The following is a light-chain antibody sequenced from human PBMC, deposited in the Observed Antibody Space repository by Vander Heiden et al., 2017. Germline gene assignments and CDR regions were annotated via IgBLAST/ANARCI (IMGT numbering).Light chain of an antibody. CDR1: QSLLYSSNNENH. Sequence: IVMTQSPDSLAVSLGERATINCKSSQSLLYSSNNENHLAWYQQKPGQPPNLLIYWASTRVSGVPDRFSGSGSGTDFTLTISSLQAEDVAVYYCQQYYSTPRTFGQGTKVEIK. CDR2: WAS. V-gene: IGKV4-1*01. CDR3: QQYYSTPRT. J-gene: IGKJ1*01.